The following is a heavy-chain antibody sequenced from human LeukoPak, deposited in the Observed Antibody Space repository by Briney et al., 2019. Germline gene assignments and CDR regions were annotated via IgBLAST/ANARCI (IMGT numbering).Heavy chain of an antibody. V-gene: IGHV3-33*06. Sequence: GGSLRLSCATSGFIFTNYWMSWVRQAPGKGLEWVALIWYDGSNKYYADSVKGRFTISRDNSKNTLYLQMNTLRAEDTAVYYCAKARGAATYYYYYMDVWGKGTTVTVYS. CDR3: AKARGAATYYYYYMDV. J-gene: IGHJ6*03. CDR2: IWYDGSNK. D-gene: IGHD1-26*01. CDR1: GFIFTNYW.